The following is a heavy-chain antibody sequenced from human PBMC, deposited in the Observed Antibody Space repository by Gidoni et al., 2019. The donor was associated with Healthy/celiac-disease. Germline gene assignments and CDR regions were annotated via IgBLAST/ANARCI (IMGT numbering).Heavy chain of an antibody. CDR1: GFTFSSYA. Sequence: EVQLLESGGGLVQPGGFLSPSCAPSGFTFSSYAMGWVRQAPGKGLEWVSAISGSGGSTYYADSVKGRFTISRDNSKNTLYLQMNSLRAEDTAVYYCAKEVVPAAASYYYGMDVWGQGTTVTVSS. CDR2: ISGSGGST. CDR3: AKEVVPAAASYYYGMDV. J-gene: IGHJ6*02. V-gene: IGHV3-23*01. D-gene: IGHD2-2*01.